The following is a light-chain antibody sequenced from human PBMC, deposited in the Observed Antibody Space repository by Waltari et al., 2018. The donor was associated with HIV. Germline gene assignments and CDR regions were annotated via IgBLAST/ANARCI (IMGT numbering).Light chain of an antibody. CDR2: EVS. V-gene: IGLV2-8*01. Sequence: QSALTQPPSASGSPGQSVTISCTGTSSDIGGYTYVSWYQQYPGKAPKLMIYEVSKRPPGVPVRFPGSKSANTASRTVSGLQAEDEADYYCSSYGGSANLLFGGGTKLTVL. J-gene: IGLJ2*01. CDR1: SSDIGGYTY. CDR3: SSYGGSANLL.